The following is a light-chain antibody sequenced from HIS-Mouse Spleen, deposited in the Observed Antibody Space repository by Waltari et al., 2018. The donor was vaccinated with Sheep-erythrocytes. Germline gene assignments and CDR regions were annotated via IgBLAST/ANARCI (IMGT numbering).Light chain of an antibody. Sequence: SYELTQPPSVSVSPRQTASITCSGDKLGDKYACWYQQKPAQSPVLVIYQDSKRPSGIPERFSGSNSGNTATLTISGTQAMDEADYYCQAWDSSTAVFGGGTKLTVL. CDR2: QDS. CDR1: KLGDKY. V-gene: IGLV3-1*01. CDR3: QAWDSSTAV. J-gene: IGLJ2*01.